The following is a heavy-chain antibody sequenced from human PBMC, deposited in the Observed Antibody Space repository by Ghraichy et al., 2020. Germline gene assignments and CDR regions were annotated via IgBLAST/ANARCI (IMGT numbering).Heavy chain of an antibody. D-gene: IGHD3-10*01. CDR3: ARDGEGAMGRGAFDI. CDR1: GGSISSGDYY. J-gene: IGHJ3*02. V-gene: IGHV4-30-4*01. Sequence: SETLSLTCTVSGGSISSGDYYWSWIRQPPGKGLEWIGYIYYSGSTYYNPSLKSRVTLSVDTSKNQFSLKLSSVTAADTAVYYCARDGEGAMGRGAFDIWGQGTMVTVSS. CDR2: IYYSGST.